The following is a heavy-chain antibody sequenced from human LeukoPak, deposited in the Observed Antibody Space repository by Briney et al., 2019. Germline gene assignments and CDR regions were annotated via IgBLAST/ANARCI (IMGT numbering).Heavy chain of an antibody. J-gene: IGHJ4*02. CDR3: ARDGGGPLD. CDR1: GFTFRNSW. D-gene: IGHD3-10*01. V-gene: IGHV3-7*01. Sequence: GGSLRLSCAASGFTFRNSWMSWVRQAPGKGLEGVANIKQEGTEKNYVDSVKGRFTISRDNARHSLYLQRNSLRAEDTAVYYCARDGGGPLDWGQGTLVTVSS. CDR2: IKQEGTEK.